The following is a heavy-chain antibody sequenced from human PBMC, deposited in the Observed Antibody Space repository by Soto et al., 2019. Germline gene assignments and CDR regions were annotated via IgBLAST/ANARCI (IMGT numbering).Heavy chain of an antibody. V-gene: IGHV3-15*01. Sequence: EVQLVESGGGLVKPGGSLRLSCAASGFTFSNAWMSWVRQAPGKGLEWVGRIKSKTDGGTTDYAATVKGRFTISRDDSKNTLYLQMNSLKTEDTAVYYCTISSGWYSVDYWGQGTLVTVSS. J-gene: IGHJ4*02. CDR3: TISSGWYSVDY. D-gene: IGHD6-19*01. CDR1: GFTFSNAW. CDR2: IKSKTDGGTT.